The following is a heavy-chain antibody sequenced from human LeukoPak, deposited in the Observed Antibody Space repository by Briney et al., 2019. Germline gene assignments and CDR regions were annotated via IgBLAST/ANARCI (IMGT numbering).Heavy chain of an antibody. V-gene: IGHV3-21*01. D-gene: IGHD3-22*01. CDR2: ISSSSSYI. CDR3: ARDDDINYYDSSGYYDY. CDR1: GFTFSNYS. Sequence: GGSLRLSCAASGFTFSNYSMNWVRQAPGKGLEWVSSISSSSSYIYYADSVKGRFTISRDNAKNSLYLQMNSLRAEDTAVYYCARDDDINYYDSSGYYDYWGQGTLVTVSS. J-gene: IGHJ4*02.